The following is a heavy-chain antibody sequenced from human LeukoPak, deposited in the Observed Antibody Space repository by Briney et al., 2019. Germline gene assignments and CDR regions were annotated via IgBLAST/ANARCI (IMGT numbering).Heavy chain of an antibody. D-gene: IGHD5-12*01. CDR3: ASLEATTFSFDP. Sequence: SGRSLRLSCAASGFTFSSYGMHWVRQAPGKGLEWVSVIYSGGSTYYADSVKGRFTISRDNSKNTLYLQMNSLRAEDTAVYYCASLEATTFSFDPWGQGTLVTVSS. CDR2: IYSGGST. V-gene: IGHV3-NL1*01. CDR1: GFTFSSYG. J-gene: IGHJ5*02.